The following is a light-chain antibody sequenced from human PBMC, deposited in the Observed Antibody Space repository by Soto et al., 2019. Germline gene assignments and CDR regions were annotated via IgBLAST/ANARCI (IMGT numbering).Light chain of an antibody. CDR2: DVN. Sequence: QSALTQPASVSVSPGQSITISCTGTSSDIGAYDYVSWYQHFPGKVPKLIIHDVNNRPSGVSNRFSGSKSGNTASLTISGLQPEDEGDYYCNSITPSNTTRFVFGTGTKVTVL. J-gene: IGLJ1*01. V-gene: IGLV2-14*01. CDR3: NSITPSNTTRFV. CDR1: SSDIGAYDY.